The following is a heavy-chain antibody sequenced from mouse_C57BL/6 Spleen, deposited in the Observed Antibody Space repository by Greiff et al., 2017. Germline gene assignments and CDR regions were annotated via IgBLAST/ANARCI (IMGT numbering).Heavy chain of an antibody. V-gene: IGHV5-4*01. CDR2: ISDGGSYT. Sequence: EVQGVESGGGLVKPGGSLKLSCAASGFTFSSYAMSWVRQTPEKRLEWVATISDGGSYTYYPDNVKGRFTISRDNAKNNLYLQMSHLKSEDTAMYYCARDPYYDYDGRFFAYWGQGTLVTVSA. J-gene: IGHJ3*01. D-gene: IGHD2-4*01. CDR3: ARDPYYDYDGRFFAY. CDR1: GFTFSSYA.